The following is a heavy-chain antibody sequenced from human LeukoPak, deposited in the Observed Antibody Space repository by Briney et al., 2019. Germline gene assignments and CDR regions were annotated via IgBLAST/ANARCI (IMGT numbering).Heavy chain of an antibody. CDR2: INHSGST. V-gene: IGHV4-34*01. CDR1: GGSFSGYY. Sequence: ASETLSLTCAVYGGSFSGYYWSWIRQPPGKGLEWIGEINHSGSTNYNPSLKSRVTISVDTSKNQFSLKLSSVTAADTAVYYCARATSYYYGSGRRYYMDVWGKGTTVTVSS. CDR3: ARATSYYYGSGRRYYMDV. J-gene: IGHJ6*03. D-gene: IGHD3-10*01.